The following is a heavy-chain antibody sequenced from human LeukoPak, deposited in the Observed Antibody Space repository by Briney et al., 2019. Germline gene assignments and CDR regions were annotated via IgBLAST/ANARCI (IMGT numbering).Heavy chain of an antibody. CDR1: GGSFSGYY. CDR2: INHSGST. CDR3: ARGGGGYDSSGYYDPFDY. Sequence: SETLSLTCAVYGGSFSGYYWSWIRQPPGKGLEWIGEINHSGSTNYNPSLKSRVTISVDTPKNQFSLKLSSVTAADTAVYYCARGGGGYDSSGYYDPFDYWGQGTLVTVSS. D-gene: IGHD3-22*01. V-gene: IGHV4-34*01. J-gene: IGHJ4*02.